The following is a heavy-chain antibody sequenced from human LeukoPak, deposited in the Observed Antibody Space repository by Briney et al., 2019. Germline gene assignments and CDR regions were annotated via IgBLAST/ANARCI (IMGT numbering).Heavy chain of an antibody. J-gene: IGHJ6*02. CDR3: ARAYRYGSGKPIHSPSYYYYGMDV. CDR1: GGSFSGYY. CDR2: INHSGST. D-gene: IGHD3-10*01. Sequence: SETLSLTCAVYGGSFSGYYWSWIRQPPGKGLEWIGEINHSGSTNYNPSLKSRVTISVDTSKNQFSLKLSSVTAADTAVYYCARAYRYGSGKPIHSPSYYYYGMDVWGQGTTVTVSS. V-gene: IGHV4-34*01.